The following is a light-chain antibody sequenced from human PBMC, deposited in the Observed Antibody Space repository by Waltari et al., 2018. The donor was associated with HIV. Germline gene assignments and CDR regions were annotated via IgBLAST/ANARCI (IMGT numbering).Light chain of an antibody. CDR2: DVC. V-gene: IGLV2-23*02. Sequence: QSALTQPASHSGSPGPSITVSCTGTSPHVGCSHFVPWYQSHPGKAPKLIIFDVCKRPAVVSARCAGSRSVNTASLTVSGLQAEDEADYYCCSYAGSRTWVFGGGTALTVL. CDR1: SPHVGCSHF. J-gene: IGLJ3*02. CDR3: CSYAGSRTWV.